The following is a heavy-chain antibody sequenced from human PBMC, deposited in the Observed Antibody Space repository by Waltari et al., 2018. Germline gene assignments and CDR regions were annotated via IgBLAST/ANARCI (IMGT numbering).Heavy chain of an antibody. CDR1: GFTFSPYP. CDR3: ARDPSGSTRGWADY. V-gene: IGHV3-30-3*01. Sequence: QVQLVESGGGVVQPGGSLRSSGAASGFTFSPYPMHWVRQAPGKGLEWVAVTSYDETEKYYVDSVKGRFIISKDNSKNTLYLEMNNLRVDDTAIYYCARDPSGSTRGWADYWGQGTLVTVSS. J-gene: IGHJ4*02. CDR2: TSYDETEK. D-gene: IGHD3-10*01.